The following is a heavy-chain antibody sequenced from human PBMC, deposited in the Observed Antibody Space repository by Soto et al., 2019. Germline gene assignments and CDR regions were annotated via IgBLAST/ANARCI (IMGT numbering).Heavy chain of an antibody. V-gene: IGHV4-59*08. CDR3: ARHLGFRRTVDYGPAEFDY. D-gene: IGHD4-17*01. J-gene: IGHJ4*02. Sequence: QVQLQESGPGLVKPSETLSLTCTVSGGSISSYYWSWIRQPPGKGLEWIGYIYYSGSTNYNPSLMSRDTISVDTSKNRFSLKLSSVTAADTAVYYCARHLGFRRTVDYGPAEFDYWGQGTLVTVSS. CDR2: IYYSGST. CDR1: GGSISSYY.